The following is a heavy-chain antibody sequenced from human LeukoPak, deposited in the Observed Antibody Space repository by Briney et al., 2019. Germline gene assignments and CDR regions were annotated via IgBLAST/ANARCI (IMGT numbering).Heavy chain of an antibody. CDR1: GFTFSSYA. D-gene: IGHD3-10*01. V-gene: IGHV3-30-3*01. Sequence: GGSLRLSCAASGFTFSSYAMHWVRQAPGKGLEWVAVISYDGSNKYYADSVKGRFTISRDNSKNTLYLQMNSLRAEDTAVYYCAGPMVRGVIADAFDIWGQGTMVTVSS. J-gene: IGHJ3*02. CDR3: AGPMVRGVIADAFDI. CDR2: ISYDGSNK.